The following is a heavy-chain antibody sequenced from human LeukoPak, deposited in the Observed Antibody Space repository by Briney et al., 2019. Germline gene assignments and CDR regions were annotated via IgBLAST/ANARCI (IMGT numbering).Heavy chain of an antibody. CDR1: GYTFTGYY. CDR2: IYPNSGGT. CDR3: ARGEAVAGNDNSGIDY. Sequence: ASVKVSCKASGYTFTGYYMHWVRQAPGQGLEWMGWIYPNSGGTNYAQKFQGWVTMTRDTSISTAYMELSRLRSDDTAVYYCARGEAVAGNDNSGIDYWGQGTLVTVSS. J-gene: IGHJ4*02. V-gene: IGHV1-2*04. D-gene: IGHD6-19*01.